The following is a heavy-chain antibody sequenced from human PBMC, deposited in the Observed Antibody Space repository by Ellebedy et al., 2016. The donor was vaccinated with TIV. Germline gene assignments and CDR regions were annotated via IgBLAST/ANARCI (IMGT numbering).Heavy chain of an antibody. J-gene: IGHJ5*02. Sequence: MPSETLSLTCTVSGGSISSSSYYWGWIRQPPGKGLEWIGSIYYSGSTYYNPSLKSRVTISVDTSKNQFSLKLSSVTAADTAVYYCASCIAVADNWFDPWGQGTLVTVSS. V-gene: IGHV4-39*01. CDR1: GGSISSSSYY. D-gene: IGHD6-19*01. CDR3: ASCIAVADNWFDP. CDR2: IYYSGST.